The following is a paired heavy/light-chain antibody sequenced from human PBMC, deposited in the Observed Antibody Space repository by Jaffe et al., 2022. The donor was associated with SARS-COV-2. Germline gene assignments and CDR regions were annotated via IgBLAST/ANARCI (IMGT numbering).Heavy chain of an antibody. Sequence: QPLLQESGPGLVKPSETLSLSCTVSGGSISSSSYHWGWIRQSPGKGLEWIGTIYYTGTTYYNPSLKSRVTMSIDTSNNQFSLTVSSVTAADTAVYYCVRLGKMTPITYYHFDFWGRGTLVTVSS. CDR2: IYYTGTT. V-gene: IGHV4-39*01. D-gene: IGHD3-22*01. CDR1: GGSISSSSYH. CDR3: VRLGKMTPITYYHFDF. J-gene: IGHJ4*02.
Light chain of an antibody. CDR1: QSLLQSNGYNY. Sequence: DIVMTQSPLYLPVTPGEPASISCRASQSLLQSNGYNYLDWFLQKPGQSPQLLIYLGSNRASGVPDRFSGSGSGTDFTLTISRVEAEDVGVYYCMQAVQGVFGQGTKVTIK. CDR2: LGS. J-gene: IGKJ1*01. V-gene: IGKV2-28*01. CDR3: MQAVQGV.